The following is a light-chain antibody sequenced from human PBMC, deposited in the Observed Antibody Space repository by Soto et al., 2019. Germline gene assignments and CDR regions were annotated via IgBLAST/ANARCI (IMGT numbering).Light chain of an antibody. CDR2: DDS. CDR3: QQGTT. CDR1: QSISSW. Sequence: DIQMTQSPSTLSASVGDRVTITCRASQSISSWLAWYQQKPGKAPKLLIYDDSSLESGVPSRFSGSGSGTEFTLTISSLQPDDFATYYCQQGTTFGGGTKVEIK. V-gene: IGKV1-5*01. J-gene: IGKJ4*01.